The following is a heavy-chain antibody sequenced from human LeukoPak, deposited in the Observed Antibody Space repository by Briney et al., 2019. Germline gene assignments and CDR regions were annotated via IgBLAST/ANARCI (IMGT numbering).Heavy chain of an antibody. CDR3: ARVDQQVTLY. V-gene: IGHV3-48*03. J-gene: IGHJ4*02. CDR1: GFTFSSYE. CDR2: ISSSGSTI. D-gene: IGHD2-2*01. Sequence: PGGSLRLSCAASGFTFSSYEMNWVRQAPGKGLEWVSYISSSGSTIYYADSVKGRFTISRDNAKNSLYLQMNSLRVEDTAVYYCARVDQQVTLYWGQGTLVTVSS.